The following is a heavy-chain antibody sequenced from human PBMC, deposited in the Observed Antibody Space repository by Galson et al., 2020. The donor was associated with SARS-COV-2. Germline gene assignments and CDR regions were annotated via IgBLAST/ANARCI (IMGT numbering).Heavy chain of an antibody. CDR1: GYTFTSYD. CDR2: MNPNSVNT. V-gene: IGHV1-8*01. D-gene: IGHD3-9*01. CDR3: ARGLRYFDWLLKYYYYYYVDV. J-gene: IGHJ6*03. Sequence: ASVKVSCKASGYTFTSYDINWVRQATGQGLEWMGWMNPNSVNTGYAQKFQGRVTMTRNTSISTAYMELSSLRSEDTAVYYCARGLRYFDWLLKYYYYYYVDVWGKGTTVTVSS.